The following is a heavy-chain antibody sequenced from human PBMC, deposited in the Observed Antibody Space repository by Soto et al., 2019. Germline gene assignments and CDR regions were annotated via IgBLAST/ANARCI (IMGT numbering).Heavy chain of an antibody. Sequence: RGESLKISCKGSGYSFTSYWIGWVRQMPGKGLEWMGIIYPGDSDTRYSPSFQGQVTISADKSISTAYLQWSSLKASDTAMYYCARLPVGATYFDYFDYWGQGTLVTVSS. CDR1: GYSFTSYW. J-gene: IGHJ4*02. V-gene: IGHV5-51*01. CDR2: IYPGDSDT. D-gene: IGHD1-26*01. CDR3: ARLPVGATYFDYFDY.